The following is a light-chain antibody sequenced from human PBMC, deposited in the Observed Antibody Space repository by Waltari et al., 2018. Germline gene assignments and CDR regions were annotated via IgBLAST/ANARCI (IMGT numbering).Light chain of an antibody. CDR2: GVT. V-gene: IGLV2-23*02. CDR3: YSYAGSANGV. CDR1: SSDVGGYNL. Sequence: QSALTQPASVSGSPGQSITISCTGTSSDVGGYNLVSWSQQHPDKAPKLVIYGVTKRPSGVSDRFSGSKSGNTASLTISGLQAEDEADYYCYSYAGSANGVFGGGTTLTVL. J-gene: IGLJ3*02.